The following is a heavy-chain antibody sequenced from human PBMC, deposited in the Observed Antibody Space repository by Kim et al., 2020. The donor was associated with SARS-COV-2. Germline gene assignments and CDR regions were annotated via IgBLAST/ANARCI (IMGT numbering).Heavy chain of an antibody. Sequence: AASVKSRININPDTSKNQFSLQLNSVTPEDTAMYYCVRISNSGGGNWFDPWGQGTLVTVSS. CDR3: VRISNSGGGNWFDP. V-gene: IGHV6-1*01. J-gene: IGHJ5*02. D-gene: IGHD4-4*01.